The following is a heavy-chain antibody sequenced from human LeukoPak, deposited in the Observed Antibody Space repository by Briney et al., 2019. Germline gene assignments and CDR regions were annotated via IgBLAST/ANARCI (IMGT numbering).Heavy chain of an antibody. CDR2: ISNSGGST. CDR3: ANPEGLPYSSGWYEASEYFQH. J-gene: IGHJ1*01. CDR1: GFTFSSYA. D-gene: IGHD6-19*01. V-gene: IGHV3-23*01. Sequence: QSGGSLRLSCAASGFTFSSYAMSWVRQAPGKGLEWVSIISNSGGSTYYADSVKGRFTLSRDNSKNTLYLQMNSLRAEDTAVYYCANPEGLPYSSGWYEASEYFQHWGQGTLVTVSS.